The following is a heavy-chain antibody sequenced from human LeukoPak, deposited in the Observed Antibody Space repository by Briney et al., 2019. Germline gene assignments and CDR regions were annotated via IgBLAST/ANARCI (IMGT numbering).Heavy chain of an antibody. V-gene: IGHV1-69*05. J-gene: IGHJ4*02. CDR1: GGTFRSYA. D-gene: IGHD4-23*01. Sequence: SVKVSCKASGGTFRSYAISWVRQAPGQGLEWMGRIIPIFGTANYAQKFQGRVTITTDESTSTAYMELSSLRSEDTAVYYCAADYGGNWIYFDYWGQGTLVTVSS. CDR3: AADYGGNWIYFDY. CDR2: IIPIFGTA.